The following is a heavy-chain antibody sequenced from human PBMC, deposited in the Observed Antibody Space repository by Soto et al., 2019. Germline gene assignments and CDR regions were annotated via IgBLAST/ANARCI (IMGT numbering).Heavy chain of an antibody. CDR1: GFSLSTSGVG. D-gene: IGHD6-6*01. J-gene: IGHJ4*02. V-gene: IGHV2-5*02. CDR2: IYWDDDK. Sequence: SGPTLVNPTQTLTLTCTFSGFSLSTSGVGVGWIRQPPGKALEWLALIYWDDDKRYSPSLKSRLTITKDTSKNQVVLTMTNMDPVYTALFYCAHALEYSRSFVFFDYWGQGTLVTVSS. CDR3: AHALEYSRSFVFFDY.